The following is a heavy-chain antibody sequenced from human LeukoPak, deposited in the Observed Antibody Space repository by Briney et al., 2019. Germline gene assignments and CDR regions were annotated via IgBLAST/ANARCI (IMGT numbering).Heavy chain of an antibody. D-gene: IGHD3-22*01. CDR2: IWYDGSNK. V-gene: IGHV3-33*06. J-gene: IGHJ4*02. Sequence: GGSLRLSCAASGFTFSSYGMHWARHAPGKGLEWVAVIWYDGSNKYYADSVKGRFTISRDNSKNTLYLQMNSLRAEDTAVYYCAKDLFHYDSSGYLSDYWGQGTLVTVSS. CDR3: AKDLFHYDSSGYLSDY. CDR1: GFTFSSYG.